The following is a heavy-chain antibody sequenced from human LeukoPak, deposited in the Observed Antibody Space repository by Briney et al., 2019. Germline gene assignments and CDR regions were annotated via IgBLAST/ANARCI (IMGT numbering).Heavy chain of an antibody. D-gene: IGHD2-2*01. V-gene: IGHV1-18*04. CDR2: INAYNGNT. Sequence: GASVKVSCKASGYTFTGYYMHWVRQAPGQGLEWMGWINAYNGNTNYAQKLQGRVTMTTDTSTSTAYMELRSLRSDDTAVYYCARAGPHCSSTSCYNQPIAARFDYWGQGTLVTVSS. CDR1: GYTFTGYY. CDR3: ARAGPHCSSTSCYNQPIAARFDY. J-gene: IGHJ4*02.